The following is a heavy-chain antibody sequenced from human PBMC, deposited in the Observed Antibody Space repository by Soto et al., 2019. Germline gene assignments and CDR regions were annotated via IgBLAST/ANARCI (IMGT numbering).Heavy chain of an antibody. J-gene: IGHJ6*02. D-gene: IGHD2-2*01. CDR2: IKQDGSEK. V-gene: IGHV3-7*01. CDR1: GFTFSSYW. Sequence: PGGSLRLSCAASGFTFSSYWMSWVRQAPGKGLEWVANIKQDGSEKYYVDSVKGRFTISRDNAKNSLYLQMNSLRAEDTAVYYCARGGVPRYYYGMDVWGQGTTVTVSS. CDR3: ARGGVPRYYYGMDV.